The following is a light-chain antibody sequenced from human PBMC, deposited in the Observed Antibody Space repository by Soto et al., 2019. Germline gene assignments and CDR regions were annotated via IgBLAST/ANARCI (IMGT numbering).Light chain of an antibody. CDR3: KALVGTGNVV. Sequence: QPVLTQSPSASASLGASVKVTCTLSSGHSSYAIAWHQQQPEKGPRYLMKLNSDGSHSKGDGIPDRFSGSSSGAERYLTISSLQSEDEAYYYCKALVGTGNVVFGGGTKLTVL. V-gene: IGLV4-69*01. CDR2: LNSDGSH. CDR1: SGHSSYA. J-gene: IGLJ2*01.